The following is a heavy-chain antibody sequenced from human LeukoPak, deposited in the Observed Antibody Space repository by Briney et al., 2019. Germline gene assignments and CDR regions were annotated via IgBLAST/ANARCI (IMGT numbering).Heavy chain of an antibody. V-gene: IGHV1-69*05. CDR2: IIPIFGTA. Sequence: ASVKVSCKASGGTFSSYAISWVRQAPGQGLEWMGGIIPIFGTANYAQKSQGRVTITTDESTSTAYMELSSLRSEDTAVYYCASRKTYDSSGYYYVNWFDPWGQGTLVTVSS. J-gene: IGHJ5*02. D-gene: IGHD3-22*01. CDR3: ASRKTYDSSGYYYVNWFDP. CDR1: GGTFSSYA.